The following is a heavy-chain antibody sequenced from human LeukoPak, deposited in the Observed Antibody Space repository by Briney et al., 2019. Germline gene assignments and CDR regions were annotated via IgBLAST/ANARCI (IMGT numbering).Heavy chain of an antibody. J-gene: IGHJ4*02. CDR2: INHSGST. CDR3: ARARDILTGCLHY. Sequence: SETLSLTCAVYGGSFSGYYWSWIRQPPGKGLEWIGEINHSGSTNYNPSLKSRVTISVDTSKNQFSLKLSSVTAEDTAVYYCARARDILTGCLHYWGQGTLVTGSS. D-gene: IGHD3-9*01. V-gene: IGHV4-34*01. CDR1: GGSFSGYY.